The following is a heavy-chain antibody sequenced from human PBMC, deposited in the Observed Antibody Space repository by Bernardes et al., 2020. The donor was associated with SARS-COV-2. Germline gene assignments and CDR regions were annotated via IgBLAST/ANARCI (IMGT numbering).Heavy chain of an antibody. CDR3: ARYSNSRSDFDY. V-gene: IGHV4-38-2*01. J-gene: IGHJ4*02. CDR2: IYHSGST. CDR1: GYSISSGYY. D-gene: IGHD4-4*01. Sequence: SETLSLTCAVSGYSISSGYYWGWIRQPPGKGLEWIGSIYHSGSTYYNPSLKSRVTISVDTSKNQFSLKLSSVTAADTAVYYCARYSNSRSDFDYWGQGTLVTVYS.